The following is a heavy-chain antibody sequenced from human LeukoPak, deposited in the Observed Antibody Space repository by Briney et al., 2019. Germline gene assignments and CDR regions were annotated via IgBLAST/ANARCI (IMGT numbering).Heavy chain of an antibody. CDR1: EFTFSSYW. CDR3: STGSGHAFDI. D-gene: IGHD3-10*01. J-gene: IGHJ3*02. Sequence: GGSLRLSCAASEFTFSSYWMHWVRQVPGKGLVWVSRINSDGSSTSYADSVKGRFTISRDNAKNTLYVQMNSLRAEDTAVYYCSTGSGHAFDIWGRGTMVTVPS. V-gene: IGHV3-74*01. CDR2: INSDGSST.